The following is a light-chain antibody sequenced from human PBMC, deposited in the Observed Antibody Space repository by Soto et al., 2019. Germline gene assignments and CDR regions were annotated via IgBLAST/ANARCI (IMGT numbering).Light chain of an antibody. CDR2: GAS. CDR3: QQYDDWLRLT. V-gene: IGKV3D-15*01. CDR1: QTISNM. J-gene: IGKJ4*01. Sequence: MTQSPSTLSASVGDRVTITCRANQTISNMLAWYQQKPGQAPRLLIFGASSRATGIPARFSGSGSGTEFNLTISSLQSEDFAVYFCQQYDDWLRLTFGGGTKVDIK.